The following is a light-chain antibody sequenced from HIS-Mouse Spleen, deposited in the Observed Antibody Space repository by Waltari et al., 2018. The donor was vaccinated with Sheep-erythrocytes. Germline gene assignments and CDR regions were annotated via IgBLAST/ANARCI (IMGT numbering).Light chain of an antibody. CDR2: DVR. Sequence: QSALTQPRSVSGSPGQSVTISCTGTSSDVGGYNYVSWYQQHPGKAHKLMIYDVRKRPSGVPDRFSGSKSGNTASLTISGLQAEDEADYYCCSYAGSYNHVFATGTKVTVL. CDR3: CSYAGSYNHV. V-gene: IGLV2-11*01. J-gene: IGLJ1*01. CDR1: SSDVGGYNY.